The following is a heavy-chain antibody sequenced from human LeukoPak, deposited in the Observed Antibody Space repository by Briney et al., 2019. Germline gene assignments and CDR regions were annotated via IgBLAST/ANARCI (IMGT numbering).Heavy chain of an antibody. J-gene: IGHJ4*02. CDR1: GFIFSDYS. CDR3: ARDETGVGSGGIDF. V-gene: IGHV3-48*02. Sequence: GGSLRLSCAASGFIFSDYSMNWDRQTPGKGLAWVAYISSGGSTIYYADSVRGRFTISRDSARNSLYLQMNSLGDEDTAVYYCARDETGVGSGGIDFWGQGTLVTVSS. D-gene: IGHD2-8*02. CDR2: ISSGGSTI.